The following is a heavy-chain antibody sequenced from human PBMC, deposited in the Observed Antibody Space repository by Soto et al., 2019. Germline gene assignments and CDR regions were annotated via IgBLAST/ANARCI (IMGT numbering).Heavy chain of an antibody. J-gene: IGHJ4*02. Sequence: EVQLVESGGGLVQPGGSLSLSCAASGFTFSSYEMNWDRQAPGKGLEWVSYISSSGSTIYYADSVKGRFTISRDNAKNSLYLHMNSMRAEDTAVYYCARSRLTNGRDYWGQGTLVTVSS. D-gene: IGHD2-2*01. CDR2: ISSSGSTI. CDR3: ARSRLTNGRDY. CDR1: GFTFSSYE. V-gene: IGHV3-48*03.